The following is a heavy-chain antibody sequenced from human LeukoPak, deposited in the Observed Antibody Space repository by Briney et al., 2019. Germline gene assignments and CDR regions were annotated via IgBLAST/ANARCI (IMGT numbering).Heavy chain of an antibody. D-gene: IGHD3-10*02. CDR1: GFTFSSYW. CDR2: IYSGGST. CDR3: AELGITMIGGV. Sequence: GGSLRLSCAASGFTFSSYWMTWVRQAPGKGLEWVSLIYSGGSTYYADSVKGRFTISRDNAKNSLYLQMNSLRAKDTAVYYCAELGITMIGGVWGKGTTVTISS. V-gene: IGHV3-66*01. J-gene: IGHJ6*04.